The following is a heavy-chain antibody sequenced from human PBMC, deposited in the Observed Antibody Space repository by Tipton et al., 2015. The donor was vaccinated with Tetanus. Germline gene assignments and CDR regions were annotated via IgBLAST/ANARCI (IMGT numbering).Heavy chain of an antibody. V-gene: IGHV1-18*01. D-gene: IGHD3-16*01. CDR2: ISPYNGNT. CDR3: ARDGEGGVYLYYAMDL. J-gene: IGHJ6*02. CDR1: VYDFSNYG. Sequence: QSGAEVKKPGASVKVSCRASVYDFSNYGISWVRQAPGQGLEWMGWISPYNGNTVYAEKFKGRLTLTTDTSTSAAYMELKSLRSDDPAVFFCARDGEGGVYLYYAMDLWGQGTTVTVSS.